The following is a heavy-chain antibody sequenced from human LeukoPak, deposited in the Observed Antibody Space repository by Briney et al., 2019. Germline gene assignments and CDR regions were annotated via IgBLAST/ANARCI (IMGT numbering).Heavy chain of an antibody. CDR1: GYSFTSYW. V-gene: IGHV5-51*01. J-gene: IGHJ5*02. CDR2: IYPGDSDT. Sequence: GESLKISCKGSGYSFTSYWIGWGRQMPGKGLEWMGTIYPGDSDTRYSPSFQGQVTISAEKSISTAYLQWSSLKASDTAVYYCARPYGSGSYSWFDPWGQGTLVTVSS. CDR3: ARPYGSGSYSWFDP. D-gene: IGHD3-10*01.